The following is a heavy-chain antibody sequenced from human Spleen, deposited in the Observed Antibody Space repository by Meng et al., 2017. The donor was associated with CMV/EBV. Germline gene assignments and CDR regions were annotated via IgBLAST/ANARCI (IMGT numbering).Heavy chain of an antibody. CDR3: ARDIMSDPGAFDI. D-gene: IGHD5/OR15-5a*01. CDR1: GFTFSSYS. CDR2: ISSSSSYI. Sequence: GESLKISCAASGFTFSSYSMNWVRQAPGKGLEWVSSISSSSSYIYYADSVKGRFTISRDNAKNSLYLQMNSLRAEDTAEYYCARDIMSDPGAFDIWGQGTMVTVSS. V-gene: IGHV3-21*01. J-gene: IGHJ3*02.